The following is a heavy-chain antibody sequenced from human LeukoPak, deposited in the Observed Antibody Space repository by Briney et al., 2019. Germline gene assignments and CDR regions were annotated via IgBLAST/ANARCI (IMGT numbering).Heavy chain of an antibody. Sequence: GGSLRLSCAASGFTYNTYGMSWVRQAPGKGLEWVSGISGSGGATYYADSVKGRFTISRDDPHNTLYLQMNSLRAEDTAVYFCARGGVDYYGSGTYYLMYYFDYWGQGALVTVSS. CDR3: ARGGVDYYGSGTYYLMYYFDY. V-gene: IGHV3-23*01. J-gene: IGHJ4*02. D-gene: IGHD3-10*01. CDR2: ISGSGGAT. CDR1: GFTYNTYG.